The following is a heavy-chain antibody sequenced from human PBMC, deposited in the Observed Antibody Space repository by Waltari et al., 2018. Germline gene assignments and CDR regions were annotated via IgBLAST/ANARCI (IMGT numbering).Heavy chain of an antibody. CDR2: IKIDRSST. CDR3: ARDGDYGDYTGLFDY. Sequence: EVQLVESGGGLVQPGGSLRLSCAASGFTFSSYWMHWVRQAPGKGLVWVSRIKIDRSSTSYADPVKGRFTNSRDNAKNTLYLQMNSLGAGDTAVYYGARDGDYGDYTGLFDYWGQGTLVTVSS. D-gene: IGHD4-17*01. J-gene: IGHJ4*02. V-gene: IGHV3-74*01. CDR1: GFTFSSYW.